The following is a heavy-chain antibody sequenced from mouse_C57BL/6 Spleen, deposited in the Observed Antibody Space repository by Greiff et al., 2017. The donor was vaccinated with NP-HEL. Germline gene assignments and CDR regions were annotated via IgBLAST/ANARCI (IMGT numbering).Heavy chain of an antibody. CDR3: ARKNFETTGAWFAY. CDR1: GYTFTSYW. V-gene: IGHV1-64*01. Sequence: VQLQQPGAELVKPGASVKLSCKASGYTFTSYWMHWVKQRPGQGLEWIGMIHPNSGSTNYNEKFKSKATLTVDKSSSTAYMQLSSLTSEDSAVYYCARKNFETTGAWFAYWGQGTLVTVSA. CDR2: IHPNSGST. D-gene: IGHD1-1*01. J-gene: IGHJ3*01.